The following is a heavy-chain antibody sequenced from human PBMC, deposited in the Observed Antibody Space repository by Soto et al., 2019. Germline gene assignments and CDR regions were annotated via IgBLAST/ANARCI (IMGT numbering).Heavy chain of an antibody. CDR3: AKTHYDILDY. CDR2: INEGPGDT. V-gene: IGHV3-23*01. CDR1: GFTFSTYA. D-gene: IGHD3-9*01. J-gene: IGHJ4*02. Sequence: VQLLESGGGLVQPGGSLRLSCTASGFTFSTYAMSWVRQAPGKGLEWVSAINEGPGDTFYTDSVKGRFTISRDDSKDTLYLQMNSLRAEDTAIYYCAKTHYDILDYWGQGTLVTVSS.